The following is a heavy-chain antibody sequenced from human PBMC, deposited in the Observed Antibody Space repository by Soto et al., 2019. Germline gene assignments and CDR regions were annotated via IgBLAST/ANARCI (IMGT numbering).Heavy chain of an antibody. J-gene: IGHJ6*02. CDR3: ARDMRVVKYYYGSGSANGMDV. CDR1: GFTFSSYS. V-gene: IGHV3-21*01. CDR2: ISSSSSYI. D-gene: IGHD3-10*01. Sequence: GSLRLSCAASGFTFSSYSMNWVRQAPGKGLEWVSSISSSSSYIYYADSVKGRFTISRDNAKNSLYLQMNSLRAEDTAVYYCARDMRVVKYYYGSGSANGMDVWGQGTTVTVSS.